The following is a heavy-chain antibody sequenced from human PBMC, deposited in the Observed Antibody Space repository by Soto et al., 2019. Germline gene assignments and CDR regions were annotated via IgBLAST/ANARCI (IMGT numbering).Heavy chain of an antibody. CDR2: INHTGNT. CDR1: GGSFTSNY. D-gene: IGHD3-16*01. V-gene: IGHV4-34*01. CDR3: GGLGYYGMDV. Sequence: PSETLSLTCAVHGGSFTSNYWTWIRQPPGKGLEWIGEINHTGNTNYNPSLKSRVTISVDTSKNQFSLKLSSVTAADTAVYYCGGLGYYGMDVWGQGTTVTVSS. J-gene: IGHJ6*02.